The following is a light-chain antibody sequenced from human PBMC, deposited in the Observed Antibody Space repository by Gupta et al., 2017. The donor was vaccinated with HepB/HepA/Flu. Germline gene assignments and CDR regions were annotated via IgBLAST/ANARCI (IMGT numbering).Light chain of an antibody. J-gene: IGKJ5*01. V-gene: IGKV3-11*01. CDR1: QTVSGY. Sequence: VLTQSPDTLSFSPGERATLSCRASQTVSGYVAWYQQTADQAPRLLIYDTSKRAAGIPARFSGSGSGTDFTLTSSRLEPEDFAIYYCQQGYHSPTFGQGTRLEIK. CDR2: DTS. CDR3: QQGYHSPT.